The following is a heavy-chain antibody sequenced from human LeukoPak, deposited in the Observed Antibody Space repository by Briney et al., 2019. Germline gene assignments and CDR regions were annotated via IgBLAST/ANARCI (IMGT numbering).Heavy chain of an antibody. CDR1: GFTFSAYP. CDR3: ARDMTITGADDY. V-gene: IGHV3-48*04. Sequence: GGSQRLSCTASGFTFSAYPMTWVRQAPGKGLEWVSYISGSGDIIYYADPVKGRFTISRDNAKNSLYLQMDSLRAEDTAIYYCARDMTITGADDYWGQGTLVTVSS. D-gene: IGHD6-13*01. CDR2: ISGSGDII. J-gene: IGHJ4*02.